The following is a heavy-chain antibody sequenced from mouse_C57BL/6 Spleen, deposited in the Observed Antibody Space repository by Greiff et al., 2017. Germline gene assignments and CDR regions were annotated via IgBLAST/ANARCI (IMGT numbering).Heavy chain of an antibody. CDR2: ISYDGSN. J-gene: IGHJ2*01. V-gene: IGHV3-6*01. D-gene: IGHD2-1*01. Sequence: EVKLMESGPGLVKPSQSLSLTCSVTGYSITSGYYWNWIRQFPGNKLEWMGYISYDGSNNYNPSLKNRISITRDTSKNQFFLKLNSVTTEDTATYYCARERAYGNSYYFDYWGQGTTLTVSS. CDR3: ARERAYGNSYYFDY. CDR1: GYSITSGYY.